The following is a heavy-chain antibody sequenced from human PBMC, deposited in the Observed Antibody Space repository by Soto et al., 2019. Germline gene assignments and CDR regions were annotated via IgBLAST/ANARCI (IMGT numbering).Heavy chain of an antibody. J-gene: IGHJ6*02. V-gene: IGHV4-34*01. CDR1: GGYISGGYY. CDR3: ARGFWSGYYYYGMDV. D-gene: IGHD3-3*01. Sequence: SETLSLTCAVSGGYISGGYYWSWIRQPPGKGLEWIGEINHSGSTNYNPSLKSRVTISVDTSKNQFSLKLSSVTAADTAVYYCARGFWSGYYYYGMDVWGQGTTVTVSS. CDR2: INHSGST.